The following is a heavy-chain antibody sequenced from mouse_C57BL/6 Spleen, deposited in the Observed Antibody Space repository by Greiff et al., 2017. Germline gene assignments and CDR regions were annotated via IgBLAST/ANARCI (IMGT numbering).Heavy chain of an antibody. CDR3: AREGLYYDYDGGSWFAY. CDR2: INPYNGGT. Sequence: EVKLMESGPVLVKPGASVKMSCKASGYTFTDYYMNWVKQSHGKSLEWIGVINPYNGGTSYNQKFKGKATLTVDKSSSTAYMELNSLTSEDSAVYYCAREGLYYDYDGGSWFAYWGQGTLVTVSA. D-gene: IGHD2-4*01. V-gene: IGHV1-19*01. J-gene: IGHJ3*01. CDR1: GYTFTDYY.